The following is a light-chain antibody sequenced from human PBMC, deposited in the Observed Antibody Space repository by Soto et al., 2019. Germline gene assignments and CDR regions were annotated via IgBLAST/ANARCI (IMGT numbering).Light chain of an antibody. V-gene: IGKV1-5*01. J-gene: IGKJ1*01. CDR2: DAA. CDR3: QQYDSFPRT. CDR1: QSISTW. Sequence: DIQMTQSPSTLSASLGDRVTITCRASQSISTWLAWYQQKPGRAPKLLIYDAATLASGVPSRFSGSGSGTDFTFTISSLQPEDIATYYCQQYDSFPRTFGQGTKVDIK.